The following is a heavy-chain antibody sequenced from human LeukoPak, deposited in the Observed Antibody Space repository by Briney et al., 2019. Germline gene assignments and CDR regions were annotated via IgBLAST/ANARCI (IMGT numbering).Heavy chain of an antibody. CDR2: IGGSGGSI. J-gene: IGHJ3*01. D-gene: IGHD4-17*01. CDR1: GFTFSSYA. CDR3: ARGKGDYGASFDV. Sequence: GGSLRLSCAASGFTFSSYAMSWVRQAPGKGLEWVSRIGGSGGSIYYADSMKGRFTISRDNSKNTLYLQINSLRAEDTAVYYCARGKGDYGASFDVWGQGTMVTVSS. V-gene: IGHV3-23*01.